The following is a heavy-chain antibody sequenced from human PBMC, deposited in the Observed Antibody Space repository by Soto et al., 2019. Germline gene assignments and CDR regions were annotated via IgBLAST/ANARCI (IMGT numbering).Heavy chain of an antibody. V-gene: IGHV1-46*01. CDR3: ARAPGRWLQPYYFDY. J-gene: IGHJ4*02. D-gene: IGHD5-12*01. Sequence: ASVKVSCKASGYTFTSYYMHWVRQAPGQGLEWMGIINPSGGSTSYAQEFQGRVTMTRDTSTSTVYMELSSLRSEDTAVYYCARAPGRWLQPYYFDYWGQGTLVTVSS. CDR1: GYTFTSYY. CDR2: INPSGGST.